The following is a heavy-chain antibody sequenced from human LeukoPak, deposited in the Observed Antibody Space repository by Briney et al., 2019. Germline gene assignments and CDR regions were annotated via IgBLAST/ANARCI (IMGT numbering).Heavy chain of an antibody. CDR3: ERDLVVGATGFVP. CDR1: GLPLSSYR. V-gene: IGHV3-21*01. CDR2: LRCCRIYI. D-gene: IGHD1-26*01. Sequence: GGSLRLSCAASGLPLSSYRMNWVRPAPGKGLEGVSSLRCCRIYIYYADSVTGPFTLSRDNYKNSLYLQMNILRAEDTAVYYCERDLVVGATGFVPWGEGTLVTVSS. J-gene: IGHJ5*02.